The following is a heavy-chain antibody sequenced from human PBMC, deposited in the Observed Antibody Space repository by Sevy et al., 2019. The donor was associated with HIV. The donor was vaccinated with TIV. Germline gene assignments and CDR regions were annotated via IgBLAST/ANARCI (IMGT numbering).Heavy chain of an antibody. V-gene: IGHV3-21*01. CDR2: ISSSSSYI. D-gene: IGHD3-9*01. J-gene: IGHJ4*02. CDR3: VRVFPTYYDILTGYYFDDY. CDR1: GFTFSSYR. Sequence: GGSLRLSCAASGFTFSSYRMNWVRQAPGKGLEWVSSISSSSSYIYYADSVKGRFTISRDNAKNSLYLQMNSLRAEDTAVYYCVRVFPTYYDILTGYYFDDYWGQGTLVTVSS.